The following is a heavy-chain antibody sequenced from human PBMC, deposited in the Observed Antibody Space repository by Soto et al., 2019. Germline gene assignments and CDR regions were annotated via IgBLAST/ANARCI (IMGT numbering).Heavy chain of an antibody. Sequence: EVQLVESGGGLVQPGGSLGLSCAASGFALSDHYMDWFRHAPGKGLEWVGRIRNKANSYTTEYASSVKGRFTISRDDSKDSLSLQMNSLKTEDTAVYYCARAPQGGNNCHVWGQGTTVTVSS. CDR3: ARAPQGGNNCHV. CDR2: IRNKANSYTT. J-gene: IGHJ6*02. D-gene: IGHD2-15*01. CDR1: GFALSDHY. V-gene: IGHV3-72*01.